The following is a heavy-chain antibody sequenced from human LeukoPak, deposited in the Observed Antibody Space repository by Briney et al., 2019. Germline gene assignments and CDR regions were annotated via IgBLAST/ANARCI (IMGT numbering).Heavy chain of an antibody. CDR1: GDSISSYY. CDR2: IYYTGTT. V-gene: IGHV4-59*01. CDR3: ARVEQWLVPWFDP. Sequence: SETLSLTCSVSGDSISSYYWTWIRQPPGRGLEWIGYIYYTGTTNYNPSLKSRVTISADTSKNQFSLKLSSMTAADTAVYYCARVEQWLVPWFDPWGQGTLVTVSS. J-gene: IGHJ5*02. D-gene: IGHD6-19*01.